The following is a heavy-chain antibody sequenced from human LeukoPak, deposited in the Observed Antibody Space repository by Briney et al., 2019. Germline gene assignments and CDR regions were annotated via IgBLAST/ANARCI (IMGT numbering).Heavy chain of an antibody. V-gene: IGHV4-4*07. CDR2: IYPSGTT. J-gene: IGHJ4*02. CDR3: ADDFGD. D-gene: IGHD4-17*01. Sequence: PSETLSLTCSVSGASVSSYYWTWIRQPAGKGLEWIGRIYPSGTTHYNPSLKSRVTMSVDTSKNQSSLKVTSVTAADTAVYYCADDFGDWGQGTLVTVSS. CDR1: GASVSSYY.